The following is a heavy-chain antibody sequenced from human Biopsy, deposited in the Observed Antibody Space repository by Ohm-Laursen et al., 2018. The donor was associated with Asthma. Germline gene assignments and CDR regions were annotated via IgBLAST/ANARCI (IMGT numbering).Heavy chain of an antibody. CDR1: GDAMSTSGSY. D-gene: IGHD4-17*01. J-gene: IGHJ6*02. Sequence: SDTLSLTCIVSGDAMSTSGSYWGWIRQSPGKGLEWIGFVFWSGSTHYSRSLERRVSISIDTATNEFSMKLWSVTPADTAVYFCARVVSYGDIYFGIDVWGPGTTVSVS. CDR2: VFWSGST. V-gene: IGHV4-39*02. CDR3: ARVVSYGDIYFGIDV.